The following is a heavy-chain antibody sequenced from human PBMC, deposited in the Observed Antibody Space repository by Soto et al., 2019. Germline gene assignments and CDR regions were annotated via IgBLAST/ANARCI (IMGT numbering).Heavy chain of an antibody. D-gene: IGHD3-10*01. CDR2: ISGSGGST. CDR3: ANYPLLLGFSYYYYGMDV. V-gene: IGHV3-23*01. CDR1: GFTFSSYA. Sequence: GGSLRLSWVASGFTFSSYAMSWVRQAPGKGLEWVSAISGSGGSTYYADSVKGRFTISRDNSKNTLYLQMNSLRGEETGVYYCANYPLLLGFSYYYYGMDVWGQGTTVTVSS. J-gene: IGHJ6*02.